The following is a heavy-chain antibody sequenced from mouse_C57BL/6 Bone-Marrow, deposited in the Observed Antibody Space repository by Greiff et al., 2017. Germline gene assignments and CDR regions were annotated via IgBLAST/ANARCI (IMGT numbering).Heavy chain of an antibody. CDR2: INPSSGYT. CDR1: GYTFTSYT. J-gene: IGHJ2*01. V-gene: IGHV1-4*01. Sequence: QVQLKESGAELARPGASVKMSCKASGYTFTSYTMHWVKQRPGQGLEWIGYINPSSGYTKYNQKFKDKATLTADKSSSTAYMQLSSLTSEDSAIYYCATSWGFDFWGQGTTLTVSS. CDR3: ATSWGFDF. D-gene: IGHD4-1*01.